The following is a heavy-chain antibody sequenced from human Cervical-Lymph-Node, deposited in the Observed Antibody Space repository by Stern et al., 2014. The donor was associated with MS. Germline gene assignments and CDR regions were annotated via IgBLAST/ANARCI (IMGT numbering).Heavy chain of an antibody. CDR2: ISVGNGDT. CDR1: GYNFITYA. D-gene: IGHD5-12*01. J-gene: IGHJ4*02. CDR3: ARMSGIVAAMSAIEY. V-gene: IGHV1-3*01. Sequence: QVQLVQSGAEVKKPGASVKVSCKASGYNFITYAMHWVRQAPGQRLEWMGWISVGNGDTKYSQKFQGRINITRDTTTSTAYMELNSLRSEDTAVYYCARMSGIVAAMSAIEYCGQGTLVTVSS.